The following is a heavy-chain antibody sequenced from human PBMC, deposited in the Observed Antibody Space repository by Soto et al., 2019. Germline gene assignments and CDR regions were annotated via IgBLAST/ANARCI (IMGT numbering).Heavy chain of an antibody. CDR2: ISYDGSNN. CDR1: GFTFSSYG. J-gene: IGHJ4*02. D-gene: IGHD2-8*02. CDR3: AKSPDTGAYYFDY. V-gene: IGHV3-30*18. Sequence: GGSLRLSCAASGFTFSSYGMHWVRQAPGKGLEWVAVISYDGSNNYYADSVKGRFTISRDNSKNTLYLQMNSLRADDTAVYYCAKSPDTGAYYFDYWGQGTLVTVSS.